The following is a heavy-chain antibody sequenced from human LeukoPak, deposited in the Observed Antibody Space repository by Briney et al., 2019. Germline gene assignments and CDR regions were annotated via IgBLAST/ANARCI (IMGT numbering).Heavy chain of an antibody. Sequence: GGSLRLSCAASEFSVGSNYVTWVRQAPGKGLEWVIYSGGSTYYADSVKGRFTISRDNSKNTLYLQMNSLRAEDTAVYYCARGPSGYHNTGGQGTLVTVSS. CDR3: ARGPSGYHNT. J-gene: IGHJ4*02. V-gene: IGHV3-66*01. D-gene: IGHD5-12*01. CDR2: YSGGST. CDR1: EFSVGSNY.